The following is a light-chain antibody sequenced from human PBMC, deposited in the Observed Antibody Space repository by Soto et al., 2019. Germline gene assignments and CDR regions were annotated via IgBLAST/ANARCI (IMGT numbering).Light chain of an antibody. Sequence: ELTQSPSVSVAPEKTATITCGGNNIGNKRVHWYRQKPGQAPVLLISYDSDRPSGIPERFSGSNSGNTATLTISRVEAGDEADYYCQVWDIMTDNYVFGSGTKVTVL. CDR1: NIGNKR. CDR3: QVWDIMTDNYV. J-gene: IGLJ1*01. V-gene: IGLV3-21*04. CDR2: YDS.